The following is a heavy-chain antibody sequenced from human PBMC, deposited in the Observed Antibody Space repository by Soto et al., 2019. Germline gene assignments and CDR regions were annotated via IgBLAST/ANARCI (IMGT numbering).Heavy chain of an antibody. Sequence: PGGSLRLSCAASGFTFSSYAMSWVRQAPGEGLEWVSAISGSGGSTYYADSVKGRFTISRDNSKNTLYLQMNSLRAEDTAVYYCAKDRPDVRGSSSWYPYFDYWGQGTLVTVSS. D-gene: IGHD6-13*01. CDR2: ISGSGGST. J-gene: IGHJ4*02. V-gene: IGHV3-23*01. CDR1: GFTFSSYA. CDR3: AKDRPDVRGSSSWYPYFDY.